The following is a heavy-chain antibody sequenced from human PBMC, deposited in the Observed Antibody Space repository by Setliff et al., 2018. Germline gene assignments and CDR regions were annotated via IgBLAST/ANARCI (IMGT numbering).Heavy chain of an antibody. Sequence: QPGGSLRLSCTASGFTFSNAWMTWVRQAPGKGLEWVSTITSDGGTTWYADSVKGRFTIYRDNSKNILYLQMNSLRAEDTAVYYCAPHSRSSDWRALDYWGQGTLVTVSS. CDR1: GFTFSNAW. CDR3: APHSRSSDWRALDY. J-gene: IGHJ4*02. CDR2: ITSDGGTT. D-gene: IGHD2-2*01. V-gene: IGHV3-23*01.